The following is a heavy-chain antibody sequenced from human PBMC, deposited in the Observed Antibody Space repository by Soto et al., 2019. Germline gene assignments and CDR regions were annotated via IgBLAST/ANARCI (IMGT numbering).Heavy chain of an antibody. J-gene: IGHJ4*02. CDR1: GFTFSSFA. D-gene: IGHD2-15*01. V-gene: IGHV3-30-3*01. CDR3: ARGGAWTPEGLGY. CDR2: ISSDVVNY. Sequence: QVQLVESGGGVVQPGRSLRLSCAASGFTFSSFAMHWVRQAPGKGLEWLAVISSDVVNYYYAESVKGRFTISRDNSKNTRDLEMNSLRKEDTGVYYGARGGAWTPEGLGYWGQGTLVTVSS.